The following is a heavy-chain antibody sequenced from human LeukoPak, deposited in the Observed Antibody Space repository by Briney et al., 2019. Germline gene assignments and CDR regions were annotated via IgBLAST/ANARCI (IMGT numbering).Heavy chain of an antibody. V-gene: IGHV4-4*02. CDR1: LDSTTSNF. Sequence: SETLSHTCTVSLDSTTSNFWSWVRQPPGKGLEWIGEIHRSGSPNYNPSLQSRVTISIDRSRNQIALELSSVTAADTAVYYCAREILGGFNPGAYWGQGTLVTVSS. CDR2: IHRSGSP. CDR3: AREILGGFNPGAY. D-gene: IGHD1-14*01. J-gene: IGHJ4*02.